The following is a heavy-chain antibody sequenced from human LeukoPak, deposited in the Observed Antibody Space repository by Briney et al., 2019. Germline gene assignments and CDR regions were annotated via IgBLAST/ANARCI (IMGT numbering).Heavy chain of an antibody. Sequence: GGSLRLSCAASGFTFRSYEMNWVRQAPGKGLEWVSAISGSGGYTPYADSVKGRFTISRDNSQNTLYLQMNSLRAEDTAIYYCAKVGLTGEHWFDCWGQGTLVTVSS. J-gene: IGHJ4*02. CDR2: ISGSGGYT. CDR1: GFTFRSYE. V-gene: IGHV3-23*01. CDR3: AKVGLTGEHWFDC. D-gene: IGHD7-27*01.